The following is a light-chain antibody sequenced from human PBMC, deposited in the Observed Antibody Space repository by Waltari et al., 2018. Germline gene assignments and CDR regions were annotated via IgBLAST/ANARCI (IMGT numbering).Light chain of an antibody. CDR3: QQYNTYPFT. CDR2: MAS. CDR1: QSISNW. J-gene: IGKJ2*01. Sequence: CRAMQSISNWLAWYQQIPGKAPKLLIYMASSLETGVPSRFRGSGSGTEFTLTISSLQPGDFATYYCQQYNTYPFTFGLGTKLESK. V-gene: IGKV1-5*03.